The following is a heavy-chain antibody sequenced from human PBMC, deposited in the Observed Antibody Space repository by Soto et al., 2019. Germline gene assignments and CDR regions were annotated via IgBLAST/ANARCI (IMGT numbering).Heavy chain of an antibody. V-gene: IGHV1-69*13. CDR1: GGTFSSYA. D-gene: IGHD2-2*01. Sequence: SVKVSCKASGGTFSSYAISWVRQAPGQGLGWMGGIIPIFGTANYAQKFQGRVTITADESTSTAYMELSSLRSEDTAVYYCARDEAYCSSTSCYHWFDPWGQGTLVTVSS. CDR3: ARDEAYCSSTSCYHWFDP. J-gene: IGHJ5*02. CDR2: IIPIFGTA.